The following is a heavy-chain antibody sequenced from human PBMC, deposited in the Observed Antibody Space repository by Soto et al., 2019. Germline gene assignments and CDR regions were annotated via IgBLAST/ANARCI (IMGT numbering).Heavy chain of an antibody. CDR2: IIPIFGTA. J-gene: IGHJ3*02. D-gene: IGHD3-22*01. Sequence: ASVKVSCKASGGTFSSYAISWVRQAPGQGLEWMGGIIPIFGTANYAQKFQGRVTITADKSTSTAYMELSSLRSEDTAVYYCALIRLYYYDSSGYYPHDAFDIWGQGTMVTVSS. CDR3: ALIRLYYYDSSGYYPHDAFDI. CDR1: GGTFSSYA. V-gene: IGHV1-69*06.